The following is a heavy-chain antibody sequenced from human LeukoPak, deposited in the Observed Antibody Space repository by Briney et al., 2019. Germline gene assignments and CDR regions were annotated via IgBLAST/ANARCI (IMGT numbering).Heavy chain of an antibody. V-gene: IGHV1-18*01. J-gene: IGHJ4*02. CDR3: ASTALSSSSPFDY. CDR2: ISADNHKT. CDR1: GYTFTNYG. Sequence: ASVKVSCKASGYTFTNYGISWVRQAPGQGLEWMGWISADNHKTNYAQKLQGRVTMTRDTSTSTAYMELRSLRADDTAVYYCASTALSSSSPFDYWGQGTLVTVSS. D-gene: IGHD6-13*01.